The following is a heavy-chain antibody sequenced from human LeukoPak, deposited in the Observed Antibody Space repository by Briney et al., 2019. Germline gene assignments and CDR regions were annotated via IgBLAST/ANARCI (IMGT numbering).Heavy chain of an antibody. Sequence: PGGFLRLSCAASGFTVSSNYMSWVRQAPGKGLEWVSVIYSGGSTYYADSVKGRFTISRDNSKNTLYLQMNSLRAEDTAVYYCARDAPTYGDYRGHYWGQGTLVTVSS. D-gene: IGHD4-17*01. CDR3: ARDAPTYGDYRGHY. CDR1: GFTVSSNY. CDR2: IYSGGST. J-gene: IGHJ4*02. V-gene: IGHV3-53*01.